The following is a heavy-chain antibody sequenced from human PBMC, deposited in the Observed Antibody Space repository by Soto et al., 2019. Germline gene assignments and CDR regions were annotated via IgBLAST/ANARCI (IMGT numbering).Heavy chain of an antibody. J-gene: IGHJ6*02. CDR3: ARVYGDYTSGMDV. CDR1: GFTFSSYG. D-gene: IGHD4-17*01. Sequence: QVRLVESGGGVVQPGRSLRLSCAASGFTFSSYGMHWVRQAPGKGLEWVAVIWYDGSNKYYADSVKGRFTISRDNSKNTLYLQMNSLRAEDTAVYYCARVYGDYTSGMDVWGQGTTVTVSS. V-gene: IGHV3-33*01. CDR2: IWYDGSNK.